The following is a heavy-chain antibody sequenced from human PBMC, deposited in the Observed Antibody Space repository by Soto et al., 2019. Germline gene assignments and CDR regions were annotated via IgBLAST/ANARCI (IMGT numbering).Heavy chain of an antibody. Sequence: QVQLQESGPGLVKPSQTLSLTCTVSGGSISSGGYYWSWIRQHPGKGLEWIGYIYYSGSTYYNPSLKSRVTISVDTSKKQFSLKLSSVTGADTAVYYCATAPFVRSRAAAGPDRYWGQGTLVTVSS. V-gene: IGHV4-31*03. CDR1: GGSISSGGYY. J-gene: IGHJ4*02. D-gene: IGHD6-13*01. CDR2: IYYSGST. CDR3: ATAPFVRSRAAAGPDRY.